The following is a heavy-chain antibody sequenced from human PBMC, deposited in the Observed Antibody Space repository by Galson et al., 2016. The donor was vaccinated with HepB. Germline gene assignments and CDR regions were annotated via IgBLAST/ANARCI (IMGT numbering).Heavy chain of an antibody. V-gene: IGHV1-18*01. Sequence: SVKVSCKDSHYSFSIYGITWVQQAPGQGLEWMGWISAYNGDTNYAQNFQGRVTMTTDTSTSTAYMELRSLTSDDTAVYYCARTSRVGPLDFWGQGTLVTVSS. CDR1: HYSFSIYG. D-gene: IGHD1-26*01. CDR2: ISAYNGDT. J-gene: IGHJ4*02. CDR3: ARTSRVGPLDF.